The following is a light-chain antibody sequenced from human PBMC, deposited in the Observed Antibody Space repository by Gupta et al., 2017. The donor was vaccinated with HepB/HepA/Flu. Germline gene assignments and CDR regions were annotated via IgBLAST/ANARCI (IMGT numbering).Light chain of an antibody. CDR2: DVS. V-gene: IGLV2-14*03. J-gene: IGLJ2*01. Sequence: QSALTQPASVSGSPGQSITISCTGTNSDVGGTNYVSWYQQHPGKAPKLMIYDVSHRPSGVSIRFSGSKSGNTASLTISGLQAEDEADYYCSAYRSRSTPVVFGGGTKLTVL. CDR1: NSDVGGTNY. CDR3: SAYRSRSTPVV.